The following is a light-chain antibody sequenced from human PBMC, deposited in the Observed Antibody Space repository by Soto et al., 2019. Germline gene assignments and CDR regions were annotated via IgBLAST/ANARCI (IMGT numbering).Light chain of an antibody. Sequence: DIKMTQSPSSLSASIGDRVILTCQASQDIANSLNWYQHKPGKAPKLLIYDASNLERGVPARFSGSGSGTDFTLTISSLQSEDFAVYSCQQYHNWPITFGQGTLLEI. CDR2: DAS. CDR3: QQYHNWPIT. CDR1: QDIANS. J-gene: IGKJ5*01. V-gene: IGKV1-33*01.